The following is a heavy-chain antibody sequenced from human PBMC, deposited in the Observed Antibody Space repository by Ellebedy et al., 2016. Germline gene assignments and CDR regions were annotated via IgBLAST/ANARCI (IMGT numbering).Heavy chain of an antibody. CDR3: AKDQFMTNGIFDAFDI. CDR2: IGGGRGDT. V-gene: IGHV3-23*01. CDR1: GFIFVTYS. Sequence: GESLKISXAASGFIFVTYSMNWVRQAPGKGLEWVAHIGGGRGDTFYADSVQGRFTASRDDSKNTLYLQLSSLRAEDTAIYYCAKDQFMTNGIFDAFDIWGQGTMVSVSS. D-gene: IGHD2-15*01. J-gene: IGHJ3*02.